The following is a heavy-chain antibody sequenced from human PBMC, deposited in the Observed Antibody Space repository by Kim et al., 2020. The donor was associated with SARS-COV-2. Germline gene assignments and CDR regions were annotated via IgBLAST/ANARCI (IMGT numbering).Heavy chain of an antibody. D-gene: IGHD6-13*01. V-gene: IGHV1-69*01. Sequence: AQKFQGRVTIPADESTSTAYMELSSLGSEDTAVYYCARTGSWSLGYFDLWGRGTLVTVSS. J-gene: IGHJ2*01. CDR3: ARTGSWSLGYFDL.